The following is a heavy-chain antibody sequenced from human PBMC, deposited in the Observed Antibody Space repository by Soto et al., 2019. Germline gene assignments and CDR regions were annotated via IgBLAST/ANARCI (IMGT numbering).Heavy chain of an antibody. Sequence: GGSLRLSCAASGFTFSSYAMSWVRQAPGKRLEWVSAISGSGGSTYYADSVKGRFTISRDNSKNTLYLQMNSLRAEDTAVYYCAKEGPTNIRVEQRDAFDIWGQGTMVTVSS. J-gene: IGHJ3*02. D-gene: IGHD3-3*02. V-gene: IGHV3-23*01. CDR3: AKEGPTNIRVEQRDAFDI. CDR1: GFTFSSYA. CDR2: ISGSGGST.